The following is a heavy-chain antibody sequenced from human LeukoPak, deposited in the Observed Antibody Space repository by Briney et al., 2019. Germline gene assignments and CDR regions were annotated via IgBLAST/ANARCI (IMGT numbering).Heavy chain of an antibody. V-gene: IGHV4-34*01. Sequence: SETLSLTCAVYGGSFSGYYWSWIRQPPPQGLEWIGEINHSGSTNYNPSLKSRVTISVDTSKNQFSLKLSSVTAADTAVYYCARGHSSGPDYWGQGTLVTVSS. CDR1: GGSFSGYY. CDR2: INHSGST. CDR3: ARGHSSGPDY. D-gene: IGHD3-22*01. J-gene: IGHJ4*02.